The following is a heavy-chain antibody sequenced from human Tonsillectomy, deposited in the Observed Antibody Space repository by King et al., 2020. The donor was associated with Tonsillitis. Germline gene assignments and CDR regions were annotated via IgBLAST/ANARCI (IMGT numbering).Heavy chain of an antibody. CDR1: GFTFSDYA. V-gene: IGHV3-23*04. D-gene: IGHD3-10*01. CDR2: IRGSFGST. Sequence: VQLVESGGGLVQPGGSLRLSCAASGFTFSDYALRWVSQAPGKGLEWVSAIRGSFGSTYYADSVKGRFTISRENYKNTLFLQMNSLRAEDTAVYYCDPTRGNIQYYFDYWGQGTLVTVSS. J-gene: IGHJ4*02. CDR3: DPTRGNIQYYFDY.